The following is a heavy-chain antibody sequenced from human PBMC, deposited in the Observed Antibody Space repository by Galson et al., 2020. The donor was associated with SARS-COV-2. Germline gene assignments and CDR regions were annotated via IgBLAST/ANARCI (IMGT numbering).Heavy chain of an antibody. CDR3: ARHGANYYDSSGHYLV. Sequence: GESLKISCKGSGYSFTNYWIAWVSQMSGKGLEWMGIILPADSETRYSPSYQGQVTISVDKSTNTAYLQWSSLKASDTAMYYCARHGANYYDSSGHYLVWGQGTLVTVTS. V-gene: IGHV5-51*01. D-gene: IGHD3-22*01. CDR2: ILPADSET. J-gene: IGHJ4*02. CDR1: GYSFTNYW.